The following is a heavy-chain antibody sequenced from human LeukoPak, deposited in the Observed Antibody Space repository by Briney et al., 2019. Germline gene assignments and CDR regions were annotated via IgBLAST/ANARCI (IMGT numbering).Heavy chain of an antibody. Sequence: SVKVSCKASGGTFSSYAISWVRQAPGQGLEWMGRIIPILGIANYAQKFQGRVTITADKSTSTAYMELSSLRSEDTAVYYCARDSSGYYPIPYYFDYWGQGTLVTVSS. CDR3: ARDSSGYYPIPYYFDY. D-gene: IGHD3-22*01. CDR2: IIPILGIA. V-gene: IGHV1-69*04. CDR1: GGTFSSYA. J-gene: IGHJ4*02.